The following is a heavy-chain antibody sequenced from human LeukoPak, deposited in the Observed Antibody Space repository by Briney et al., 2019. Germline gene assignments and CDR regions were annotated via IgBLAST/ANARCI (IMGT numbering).Heavy chain of an antibody. CDR2: IYHSGST. CDR3: ARVGLLQTPDP. Sequence: SETLSLTCTVSGYSISSGYYWGWIRQPPGKGLEWIGSIYHSGSTYYNPSLKSRVTISEDTSKNQFSQKLSSVTAADTAVYYCARVGLLQTPDPWGQGTLVTVSS. D-gene: IGHD2-15*01. V-gene: IGHV4-38-2*02. CDR1: GYSISSGYY. J-gene: IGHJ5*02.